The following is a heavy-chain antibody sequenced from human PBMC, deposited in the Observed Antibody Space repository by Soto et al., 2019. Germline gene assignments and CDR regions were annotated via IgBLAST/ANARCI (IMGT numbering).Heavy chain of an antibody. V-gene: IGHV4-39*01. J-gene: IGHJ4*02. D-gene: IGHD5-12*01. CDR2: IYYSGST. Sequence: QLQLQESGPGLVKPSETLSLTCTVSGGSISSSSYYWGWIRQPPGKGLEWIGSIYYSGSTYYNPSLKSRVTISVDTSNNQFSLKLSSVTAADTAVYYCARHDVDIVATGTYFDYWGQGTLVTVSS. CDR3: ARHDVDIVATGTYFDY. CDR1: GGSISSSSYY.